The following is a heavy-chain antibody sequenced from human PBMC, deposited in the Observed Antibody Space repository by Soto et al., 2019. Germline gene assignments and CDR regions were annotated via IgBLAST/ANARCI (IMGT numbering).Heavy chain of an antibody. D-gene: IGHD6-13*01. V-gene: IGHV3-49*03. CDR3: TRAPPIAAAPVGMDV. J-gene: IGHJ6*02. CDR2: IRSKAYGGTT. Sequence: PGGSLRLSCTASGFTFGDYAMSWFRQAPGKGLEWVGFIRSKAYGGTTEYAASVKGRFTISRDDSKSIAYLQMNSLKTEDTAVYYCTRAPPIAAAPVGMDVWGQGTTVTVSS. CDR1: GFTFGDYA.